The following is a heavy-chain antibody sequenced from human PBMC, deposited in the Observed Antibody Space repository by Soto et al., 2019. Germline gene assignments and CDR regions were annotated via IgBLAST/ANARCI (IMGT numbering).Heavy chain of an antibody. V-gene: IGHV4-59*01. Sequence: LSLTCTVSSGSISSYYWSWIRQPPGKGLEWIGYIYYSGSTNYNPSLKSRVTISVDTSKNQFSLKLSSVTAADTAVYYCARDHYAGIAAAGTGYYYYYGMDVWGQGTTVTISS. CDR1: SGSISSYY. CDR2: IYYSGST. D-gene: IGHD6-13*01. CDR3: ARDHYAGIAAAGTGYYYYYGMDV. J-gene: IGHJ6*02.